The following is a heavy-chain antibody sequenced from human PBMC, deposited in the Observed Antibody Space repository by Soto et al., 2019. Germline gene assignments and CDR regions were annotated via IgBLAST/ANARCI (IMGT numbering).Heavy chain of an antibody. J-gene: IGHJ4*02. Sequence: QVQLVQSGGEVKKPGASVKVSCKASGYTFSNFGLSWVRQAPGQGHELMGWISPYNGNTNYAQKLQGRLTMTTDTSTSTAYMELRSLRSDDTAVYYCARDRLGVSVTGGGFDSWGQGTLVTVSS. CDR3: ARDRLGVSVTGGGFDS. D-gene: IGHD2-8*01. V-gene: IGHV1-18*01. CDR1: GYTFSNFG. CDR2: ISPYNGNT.